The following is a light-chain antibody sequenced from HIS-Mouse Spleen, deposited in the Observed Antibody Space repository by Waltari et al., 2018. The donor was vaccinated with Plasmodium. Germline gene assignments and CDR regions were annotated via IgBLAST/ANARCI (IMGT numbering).Light chain of an antibody. V-gene: IGKV3-15*01. CDR1: QSVSSN. Sequence: EIVMTQSPATLSVSPGERATLSCRASQSVSSNLAWYQQKPGQAPRLLIYGASTRAPGIPASFSGSVSGTEFTLTISSMQSEDFAVYYCQQYNNWPPYTFGQGTKLEIK. CDR2: GAS. J-gene: IGKJ2*01. CDR3: QQYNNWPPYT.